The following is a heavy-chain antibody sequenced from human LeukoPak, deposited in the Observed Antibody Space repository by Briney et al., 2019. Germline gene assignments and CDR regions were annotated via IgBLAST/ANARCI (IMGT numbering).Heavy chain of an antibody. V-gene: IGHV4-31*03. D-gene: IGHD5-18*01. Sequence: SETLSLTCTVSGGSISSGGYYWSWIRQHPGKGLEWIGYIYYSGSTYYNPSLKSRVTISVDTSKNQFSLKLSSVTAADTAVYYCASTPVGGYSYGYYYWGQGTLVTVSS. CDR3: ASTPVGGYSYGYYY. CDR2: IYYSGST. J-gene: IGHJ4*02. CDR1: GGSISSGGYY.